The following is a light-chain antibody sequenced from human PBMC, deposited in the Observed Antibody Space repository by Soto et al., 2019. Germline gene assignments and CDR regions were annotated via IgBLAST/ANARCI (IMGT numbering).Light chain of an antibody. CDR1: QSVSDNY. J-gene: IGKJ1*01. Sequence: EIVLAQSPGTLSLSPGDRGTLACRTSQSVSDNYLAWYQQRPGQAPRLLIYGAPSRASGIPDRFSGSGSGTDFTLTISRLEPEDFAVYYCQQYGSSPWTFGQGTKVEVK. CDR2: GAP. CDR3: QQYGSSPWT. V-gene: IGKV3-20*01.